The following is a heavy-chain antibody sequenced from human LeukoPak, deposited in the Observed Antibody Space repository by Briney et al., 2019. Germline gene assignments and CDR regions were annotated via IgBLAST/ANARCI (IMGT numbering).Heavy chain of an antibody. CDR3: ARVDCSGGSCYSGFDY. CDR1: GYTFSSYG. Sequence: ASVKVSCKASGYTFSSYGISWVRQAPGQGREWMGWISAYNGNTNYAQKLQGRVTITTDTSTSTAYMELRSLRSDDTAVYYCARVDCSGGSCYSGFDYWGQGTLVTVSS. J-gene: IGHJ4*02. D-gene: IGHD2-15*01. V-gene: IGHV1-18*01. CDR2: ISAYNGNT.